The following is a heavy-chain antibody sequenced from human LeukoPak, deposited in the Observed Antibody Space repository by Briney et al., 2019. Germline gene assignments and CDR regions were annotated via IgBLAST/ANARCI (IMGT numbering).Heavy chain of an antibody. J-gene: IGHJ4*02. D-gene: IGHD2-2*01. CDR2: IYYSGST. Sequence: SETLSLTCTVSGASISNNYYWGWIRQPPGKGLEWIGSIYYSGSTYYNPSLKSRVTISVDTSKNQFSLKLSSVTAADTAVYYCARQLGYCSSTSCYADKVDYWGQGTLVTVSS. CDR1: GASISNNYY. V-gene: IGHV4-39*01. CDR3: ARQLGYCSSTSCYADKVDY.